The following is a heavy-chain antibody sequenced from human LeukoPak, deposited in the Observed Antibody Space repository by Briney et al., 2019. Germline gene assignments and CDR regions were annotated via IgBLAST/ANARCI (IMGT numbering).Heavy chain of an antibody. CDR3: ARDPYSGGYGDYYYYYMDL. J-gene: IGHJ6*03. CDR1: GYTFTSYG. V-gene: IGHV1-18*01. D-gene: IGHD1-26*01. CDR2: ISAYNGNT. Sequence: GASVKVSCKASGYTFTSYGISWVRQAPGQGLEWMGWISAYNGNTNYAQKLQGRVTMTTDTSTSTAYMELRSLRAEDTAVYYCARDPYSGGYGDYYYYYMDLWGQGTTVTISS.